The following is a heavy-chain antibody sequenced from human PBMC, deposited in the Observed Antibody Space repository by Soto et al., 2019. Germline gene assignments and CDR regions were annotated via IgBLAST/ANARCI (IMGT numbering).Heavy chain of an antibody. CDR3: VRFLSPPYSDALTDYTDAFDY. J-gene: IGHJ4*02. V-gene: IGHV4-30-4*01. CDR1: GGSISSTDYY. CDR2: IYYSGST. D-gene: IGHD3-9*01. Sequence: PSETLSLTCTVSGGSISSTDYYWSWIRQPPGKGLEWIGYIYYSGSTYYNPTLKSRLIISVDTSKSQFSLKLSSVTAADTAVYYCVRFLSPPYSDALTDYTDAFDYWGQGTLVTVSS.